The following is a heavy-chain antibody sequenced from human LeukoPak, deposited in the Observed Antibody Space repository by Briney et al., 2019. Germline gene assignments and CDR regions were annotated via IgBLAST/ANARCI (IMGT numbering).Heavy chain of an antibody. J-gene: IGHJ4*02. D-gene: IGHD2-8*01. V-gene: IGHV3-21*01. CDR1: GFTFSSYS. Sequence: PGGSLRLSCAASGFTFSSYSMNWVRQAPGKGLEWVSSISSSSSYIYYADSVKGRFTISRDNAKNSLYLQMNSLRAEDTAVYYCVSKPSMVYAISVPFDYWGQGTLVTVSS. CDR2: ISSSSSYI. CDR3: VSKPSMVYAISVPFDY.